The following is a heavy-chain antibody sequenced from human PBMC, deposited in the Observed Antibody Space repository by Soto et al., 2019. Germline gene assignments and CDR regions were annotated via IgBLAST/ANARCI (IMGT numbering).Heavy chain of an antibody. V-gene: IGHV1-18*01. D-gene: IGHD3-22*01. CDR1: GYTFTSYG. CDR3: ARDKTYYYDSSAPEGNAFDI. CDR2: ISAYNGNT. Sequence: ASVKVSCKASGYTFTSYGMSWVRQAPGQGLEWMGWISAYNGNTNYAQKLQGRVTMTTDTSTSTAYMELRSLRSDDTAVYYCARDKTYYYDSSAPEGNAFDIWGQGTMVTVSS. J-gene: IGHJ3*02.